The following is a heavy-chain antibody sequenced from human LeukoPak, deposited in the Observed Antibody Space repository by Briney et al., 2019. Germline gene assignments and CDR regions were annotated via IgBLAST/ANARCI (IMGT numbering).Heavy chain of an antibody. D-gene: IGHD3-3*01. CDR2: IIPIFGTA. J-gene: IGHJ4*02. CDR3: ARAYYDFWSGYYETLFDY. Sequence: SVKVSCKASGGTFSSYAISWVRQAPGQGLEWMGGIIPIFGTANYAQKFQGRVTITTDESTSTAYMELSSLRSEDTAVYHCARAYYDFWSGYYETLFDYWGQGTLVTVSS. CDR1: GGTFSSYA. V-gene: IGHV1-69*05.